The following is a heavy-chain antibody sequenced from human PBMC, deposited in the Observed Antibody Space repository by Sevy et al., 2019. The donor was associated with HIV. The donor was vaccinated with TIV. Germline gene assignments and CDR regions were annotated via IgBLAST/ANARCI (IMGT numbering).Heavy chain of an antibody. CDR2: MNWKGDNT. CDR3: ARNTYYYDSTGYGAFDL. J-gene: IGHJ3*01. CDR1: GFTFSDYA. Sequence: WGSLRLSCVASGFTFSDYAMSWVRQPPGKGLEWVSSMNWKGDNTGYADSLKGRFTISRDSTKNSLFLQINSLRVEDTALYYCARNTYYYDSTGYGAFDLWGQGTMVTVSS. D-gene: IGHD3-22*01. V-gene: IGHV3-20*04.